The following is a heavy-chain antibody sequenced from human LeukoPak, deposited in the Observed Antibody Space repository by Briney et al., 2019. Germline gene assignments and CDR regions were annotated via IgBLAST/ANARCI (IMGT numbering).Heavy chain of an antibody. Sequence: GGSLRLSCAASGFTFSSYGMHWLRQAPGQGLEWVAVIWYDGSNKYYADSGKGRFTISRDNSKNTLYLQMNSLRAEDTAVYYCAKEVAVAGTDFDYWGQGTLVTVSS. V-gene: IGHV3-33*06. CDR3: AKEVAVAGTDFDY. D-gene: IGHD6-19*01. CDR1: GFTFSSYG. CDR2: IWYDGSNK. J-gene: IGHJ4*02.